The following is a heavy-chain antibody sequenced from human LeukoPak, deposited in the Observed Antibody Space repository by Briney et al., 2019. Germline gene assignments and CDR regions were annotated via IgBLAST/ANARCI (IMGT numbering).Heavy chain of an antibody. CDR1: GFTFSSYW. V-gene: IGHV3-7*03. CDR2: IKQDGSEK. CDR3: AKDRDGITMVPWFDP. J-gene: IGHJ5*02. Sequence: HPGGSLRLSCAASGFTFSSYWMSWVRQAPGKGLEWVANIKQDGSEKYYVDSVKGRFTISRDNSKNTLYLQMNSLRAEDTAVYYCAKDRDGITMVPWFDPWGQGTLVTVSS. D-gene: IGHD3-10*01.